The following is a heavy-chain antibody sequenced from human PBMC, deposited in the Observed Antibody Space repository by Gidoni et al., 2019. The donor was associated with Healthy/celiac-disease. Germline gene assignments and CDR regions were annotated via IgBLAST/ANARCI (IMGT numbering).Heavy chain of an antibody. CDR3: AKDMAGWSYGMDV. Sequence: EVQLVESGGDLVQPGGSLRLSCAASGFTFSSYAMSWVRQAPGKGLEWVSTSSASGSGTYYADSVKGRFTISRDNSKNTLYLQMNSLRAEDTAAYYCAKDMAGWSYGMDVWGQGTTVTVSS. D-gene: IGHD6-19*01. CDR2: SSASGSGT. V-gene: IGHV3-23*04. CDR1: GFTFSSYA. J-gene: IGHJ6*02.